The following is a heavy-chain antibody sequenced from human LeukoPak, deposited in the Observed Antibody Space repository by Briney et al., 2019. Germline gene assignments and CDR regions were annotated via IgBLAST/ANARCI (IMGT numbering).Heavy chain of an antibody. V-gene: IGHV4-38-2*01. D-gene: IGHD2-21*02. CDR3: ASSVVTATWYFDL. Sequence: PSETLSLTCAVSGYSISSGYYWGWIRQPPGKGLEWIGSIYYSGSTYYNPSLKSRVTISVDTSKNQFSLKLSSVTAADTAVYYCASSVVTATWYFDLWGRGTLVTVSS. CDR1: GYSISSGYY. CDR2: IYYSGST. J-gene: IGHJ2*01.